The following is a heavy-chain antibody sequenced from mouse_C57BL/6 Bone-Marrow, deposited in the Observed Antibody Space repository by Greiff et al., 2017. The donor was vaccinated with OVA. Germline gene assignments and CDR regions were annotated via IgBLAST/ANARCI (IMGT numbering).Heavy chain of an antibody. CDR3: ARWVYYGNLNYAMDY. D-gene: IGHD2-1*01. V-gene: IGHV1-59*01. J-gene: IGHJ4*01. CDR1: GYTFTSYW. CDR2: IDPSDSYT. Sequence: VQLQQPGAELVRPGTSVKLSCKASGYTFTSYWMHWVKQRPGQGLEWIGVIDPSDSYTNYNQKFKGKATLTVDTSSSTAYMQLSSLTSEYSAFYYCARWVYYGNLNYAMDYWGQGTSVTVSS.